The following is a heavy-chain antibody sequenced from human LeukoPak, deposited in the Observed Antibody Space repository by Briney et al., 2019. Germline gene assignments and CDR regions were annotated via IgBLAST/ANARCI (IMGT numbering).Heavy chain of an antibody. CDR1: GGSISNFSYY. CDR2: IYYRGST. V-gene: IGHV4-39*07. Sequence: PSETLSLTCTVSGGSISNFSYYWGWVRQSPGKGREWIVSIYYRGSTYYNPALKSRVTISVDTSKNQFSRKLSSVTAADTAVYYCARGPGITIFGVVRRKGAFDIWGQGTMVTVSS. D-gene: IGHD3-3*01. J-gene: IGHJ3*02. CDR3: ARGPGITIFGVVRRKGAFDI.